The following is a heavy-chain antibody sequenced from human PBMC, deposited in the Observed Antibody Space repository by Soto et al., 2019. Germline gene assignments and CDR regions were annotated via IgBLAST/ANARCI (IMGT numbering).Heavy chain of an antibody. V-gene: IGHV3-53*01. J-gene: IGHJ6*02. CDR3: ARGFKDSYGYYYYGMDV. CDR2: IYSGGNT. Sequence: EVQLVESGGGLIQPGGSLRLSCAASGFTVSRNYMNWVRQAPGKGLEWVSVIYSGGNTYYADSVKGRFTISRDNSKNTLYLQMNSLRAEDTAMYYCARGFKDSYGYYYYGMDVWGQGTTVTVSS. D-gene: IGHD3-10*01. CDR1: GFTVSRNY.